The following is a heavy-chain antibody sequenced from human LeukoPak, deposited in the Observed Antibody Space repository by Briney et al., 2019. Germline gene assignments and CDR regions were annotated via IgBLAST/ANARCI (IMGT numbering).Heavy chain of an antibody. CDR3: ARDKEGGLRSHYYMDV. V-gene: IGHV3-66*02. CDR1: GFTFSSYA. D-gene: IGHD5-12*01. Sequence: GGSLRLSCAASGFTFSSYAMSWVRQAPGKGLEWVSVIYSGGSTYYADSVKGRFTISRDNSKNTLYLQMNSLRAEDTAVYYCARDKEGGLRSHYYMDVWGKGTTVTVSS. CDR2: IYSGGST. J-gene: IGHJ6*03.